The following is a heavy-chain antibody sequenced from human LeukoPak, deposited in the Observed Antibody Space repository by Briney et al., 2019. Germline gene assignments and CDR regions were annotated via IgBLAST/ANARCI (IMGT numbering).Heavy chain of an antibody. V-gene: IGHV4-34*01. CDR3: ARGPDYGDYVYHFDY. J-gene: IGHJ4*02. CDR2: INHSGST. D-gene: IGHD4-17*01. CDR1: GGSFSGYY. Sequence: SETLSLTCAVYGGSFSGYYWSWIRQPPGKGLEWIGEINHSGSTNYNPSLKSRVTISVDTSKNQFSLKLGSVTAADTAVYYCARGPDYGDYVYHFDYWGQGTLVTVSS.